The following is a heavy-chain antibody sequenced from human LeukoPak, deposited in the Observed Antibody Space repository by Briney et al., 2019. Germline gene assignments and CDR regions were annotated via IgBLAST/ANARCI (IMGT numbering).Heavy chain of an antibody. J-gene: IGHJ4*02. V-gene: IGHV3-23*01. CDR3: ASKRFLDY. CDR2: ISGSGGST. CDR1: EFTFSSYA. D-gene: IGHD3-3*01. Sequence: QPGGSLRLSRAASEFTFSSYAMSWVRQAPGKGLEWVSTISGSGGSTYYADSVKGRFTISRDNSKDTLYLQMNSLRVEDTAVYYCASKRFLDYWGQGTLVTVSS.